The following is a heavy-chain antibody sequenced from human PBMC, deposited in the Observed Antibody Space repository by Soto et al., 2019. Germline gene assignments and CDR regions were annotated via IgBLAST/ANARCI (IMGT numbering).Heavy chain of an antibody. J-gene: IGHJ6*02. Sequence: QVQLVESGGGVVQPGRSLRLSCAASGFTFSSYGMHWVRQAPGKGLEWMAVIWYDGSNKYYADSVKGRFTISRDNSKNTLYLQMNSLRAENTAVYYCARDVESSGWYRKLYYYYGMDVWGQGTTVTVSS. D-gene: IGHD6-19*01. CDR2: IWYDGSNK. V-gene: IGHV3-33*01. CDR1: GFTFSSYG. CDR3: ARDVESSGWYRKLYYYYGMDV.